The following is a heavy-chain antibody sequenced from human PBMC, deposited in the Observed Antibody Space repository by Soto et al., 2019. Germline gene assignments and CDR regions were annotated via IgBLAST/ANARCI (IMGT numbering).Heavy chain of an antibody. CDR2: INHSGST. CDR1: VESFSAYY. D-gene: IGHD2-15*01. J-gene: IGHJ6*02. V-gene: IGHV4-34*01. Sequence: SETLSLTCAVYVESFSAYYWTWIRQPPEKGLEWIGEINHSGSTKYNPSLRSRVTVSVDTSKHQFSLKLSSVTAADTAMYYCARAREGVAARIYYYGMDVWGQGTTVTVSS. CDR3: ARAREGVAARIYYYGMDV.